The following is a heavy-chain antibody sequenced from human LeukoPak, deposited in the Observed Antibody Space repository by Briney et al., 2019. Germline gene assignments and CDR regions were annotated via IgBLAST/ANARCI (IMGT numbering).Heavy chain of an antibody. D-gene: IGHD3-10*01. J-gene: IGHJ4*02. Sequence: PGGSLRLSCADSGYTLSSYNMKWVRHAPGKGLEWVSFTSSSSTNIYYADSVKGRFTISRDNAKNSVYLQMNNLRVGDTAVYYGARDVVGDVWFIPLDNWGQGTLVTVSS. CDR2: TSSSSTNI. CDR3: ARDVVGDVWFIPLDN. V-gene: IGHV3-21*06. CDR1: GYTLSSYN.